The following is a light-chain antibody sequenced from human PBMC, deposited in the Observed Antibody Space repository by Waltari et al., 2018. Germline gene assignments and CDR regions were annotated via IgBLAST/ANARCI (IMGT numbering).Light chain of an antibody. CDR3: QQYKMWPQT. CDR2: STV. Sequence: EIVMSQSPATLSVSPGDRAPLSCRASASVSGNLAWYQHTPCQASKLLIYSTVTRATGIPARFRGSGSGTEFTLTISSLQSEDSAVYHCQQYKMWPQTFGKGTKVEIK. V-gene: IGKV3-15*01. J-gene: IGKJ1*01. CDR1: ASVSGN.